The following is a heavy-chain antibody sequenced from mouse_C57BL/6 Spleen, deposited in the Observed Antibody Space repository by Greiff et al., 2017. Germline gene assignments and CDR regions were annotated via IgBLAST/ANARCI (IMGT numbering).Heavy chain of an antibody. V-gene: IGHV5-17*01. CDR2: ISSGNSTI. D-gene: IGHD1-1*01. CDR1: GFTFSDYG. Sequence: EVKLLQSGAGLVKPGASLKLSCAASGFTFSDYGMHWVRQAQEKRLEWIAYISSGNSTIYYADKVKGRFTLSRDNAKNTVFLHITSLTSEDTAMYYCGRPDGSSYPAWFAYWGQGTLVTVSA. J-gene: IGHJ3*01. CDR3: GRPDGSSYPAWFAY.